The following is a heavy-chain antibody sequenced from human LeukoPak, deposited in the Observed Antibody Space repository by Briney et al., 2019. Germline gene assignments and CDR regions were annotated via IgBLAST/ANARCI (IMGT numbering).Heavy chain of an antibody. CDR2: ISSSSSTI. Sequence: PGGSLRLSCAASGFTFSSYSMNWVRQAPGKGLEWVSYISSSSSTIYYADPVKGRFTISRDNAKNSLYLQMNSLRAEDTAVYYCARDQVPYSGSSQYYFDYWGQGTLVTVSS. CDR1: GFTFSSYS. J-gene: IGHJ4*02. V-gene: IGHV3-48*01. D-gene: IGHD1-26*01. CDR3: ARDQVPYSGSSQYYFDY.